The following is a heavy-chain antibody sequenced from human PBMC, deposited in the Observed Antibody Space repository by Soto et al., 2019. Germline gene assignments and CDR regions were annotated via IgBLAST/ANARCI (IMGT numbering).Heavy chain of an antibody. CDR1: GGTFSSYA. CDR3: ARDQDISMVRGVVGRVMDF. CDR2: IIPIFGTA. J-gene: IGHJ6*02. V-gene: IGHV1-69*13. D-gene: IGHD3-10*01. Sequence: SVKVSCKASGGTFSSYAIGWVRQAPGQGLEWMGGIIPIFGTANYAQKFQGRVTITADESTSTAYMELSSLRSEDTAVYYCARDQDISMVRGVVGRVMDFCGQGTTVTVYS.